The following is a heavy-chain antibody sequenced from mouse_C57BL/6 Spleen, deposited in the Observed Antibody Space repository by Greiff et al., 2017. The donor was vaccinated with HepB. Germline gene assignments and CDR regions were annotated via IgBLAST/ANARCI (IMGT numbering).Heavy chain of an antibody. V-gene: IGHV1-82*01. CDR3: AREGHYGSSPWFAY. D-gene: IGHD1-1*01. CDR1: GYAFSSSW. Sequence: QVQLQQSGPELVKPGASVKISCKASGYAFSSSWMNWVKQRPGKGLEWIGRIYPGDGDTNYNGKFKGKATLTADKSSSTAYMQLSSLTAEDSAVYFCAREGHYGSSPWFAYWGQGTLVTVSA. J-gene: IGHJ3*01. CDR2: IYPGDGDT.